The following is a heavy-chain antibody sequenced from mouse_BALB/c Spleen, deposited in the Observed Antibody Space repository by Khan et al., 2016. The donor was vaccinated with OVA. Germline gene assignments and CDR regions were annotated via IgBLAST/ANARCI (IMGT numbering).Heavy chain of an antibody. CDR2: ISYSGST. Sequence: EVQLQEAGPGLVKPSQSLSLTCTVTGYSITSDYAWNWIRQFPGNKLEWMGYISYSGSTTYNPSLKNRISITRDASKDQFFLQLKSVTSEDTATYYCASELGRYSAMDYWGQGTSVTVSS. D-gene: IGHD4-1*01. CDR1: GYSITSDYA. CDR3: ASELGRYSAMDY. J-gene: IGHJ4*01. V-gene: IGHV3-2*02.